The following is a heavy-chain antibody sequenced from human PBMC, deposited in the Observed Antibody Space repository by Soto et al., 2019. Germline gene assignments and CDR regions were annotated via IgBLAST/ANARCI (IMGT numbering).Heavy chain of an antibody. Sequence: SETLSLTCTVSGGSISSSSYYWGWIRQPPGKGLEWIGSIYYSGSTYYNPSLKSRVTISVDTSKNHFSLKLSSVTAADTAVYYCARHVYCSGGSCYPSPLSWFDPWGQGTLVTV. V-gene: IGHV4-39*01. D-gene: IGHD2-15*01. CDR3: ARHVYCSGGSCYPSPLSWFDP. J-gene: IGHJ5*02. CDR1: GGSISSSSYY. CDR2: IYYSGST.